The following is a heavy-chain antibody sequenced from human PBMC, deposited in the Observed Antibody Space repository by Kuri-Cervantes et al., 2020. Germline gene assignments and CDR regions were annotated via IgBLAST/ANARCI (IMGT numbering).Heavy chain of an antibody. D-gene: IGHD3-10*01. Sequence: ASVKVSCKASGHTFRNYFMHWVRQAPGQGLEWMEIINPRGGSIAYAQKFQGRVTMTRDTSTSTAYMDLSSLRSEDTAVYYCASPYIFRGAMYRGFDYWGQGTLVTVSS. CDR1: GHTFRNYF. V-gene: IGHV1-46*01. CDR3: ASPYIFRGAMYRGFDY. J-gene: IGHJ4*02. CDR2: INPRGGSI.